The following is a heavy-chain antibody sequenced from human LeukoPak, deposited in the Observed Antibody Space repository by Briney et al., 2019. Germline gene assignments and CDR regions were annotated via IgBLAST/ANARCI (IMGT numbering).Heavy chain of an antibody. Sequence: GSSVKVSCKASGGTFSSYAISWVRQAPGQGLEWMGGIIPIFGTANYAQKFQGRVTITTDESTSTAYMELSSLRSEDTAVYYCASGLSIAVAGTVPFLFDYWGQGTLVTVS. CDR1: GGTFSSYA. CDR2: IIPIFGTA. V-gene: IGHV1-69*05. J-gene: IGHJ4*02. CDR3: ASGLSIAVAGTVPFLFDY. D-gene: IGHD6-19*01.